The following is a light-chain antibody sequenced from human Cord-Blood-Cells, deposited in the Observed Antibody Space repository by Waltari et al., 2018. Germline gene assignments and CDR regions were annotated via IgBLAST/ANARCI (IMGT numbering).Light chain of an antibody. J-gene: IGLJ2*01. CDR2: DVS. CDR3: AAWDDSLSVL. CDR1: SSDVGGYNY. V-gene: IGLV2-14*01. Sequence: QSALTQPASVSGSPGQSITISCTGTSSDVGGYNYVSWYQQHPGKAPKLMIYDVSKRPSGVSNRFSGSKSGNTASLTISGLRSEDEADYYCAAWDDSLSVLFGGGTKLTVL.